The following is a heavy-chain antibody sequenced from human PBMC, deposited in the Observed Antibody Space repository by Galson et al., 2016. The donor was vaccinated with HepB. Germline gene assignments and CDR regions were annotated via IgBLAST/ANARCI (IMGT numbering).Heavy chain of an antibody. D-gene: IGHD3-16*01. Sequence: SLRLSCAVSGFTVSDNHVTWVRQAPGKGLECVSVTYAGGNTYYADSVEGRFTISRDNSKNTVYLQMNSLRAEDTGVYYCLGAGGYSHYEGQGSLGTVSS. CDR2: TYAGGNT. J-gene: IGHJ4*02. CDR3: LGAGGYSHY. CDR1: GFTVSDNH. V-gene: IGHV3-66*01.